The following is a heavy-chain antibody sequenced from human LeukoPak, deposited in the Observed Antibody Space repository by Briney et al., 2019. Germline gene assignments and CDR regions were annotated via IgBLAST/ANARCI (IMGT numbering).Heavy chain of an antibody. J-gene: IGHJ4*02. CDR3: ARGPPDQWLAYFDY. D-gene: IGHD6-19*01. Sequence: GGSLRLSCAASGFTLSSYAMSWVRQAPGKGLEWVSAISGSGGSAYYADSVKGRFTISRDNSKNTLYLQMNSLRAEDTAVYYCARGPPDQWLAYFDYWGQGTLVTVSS. CDR2: ISGSGGSA. V-gene: IGHV3-23*01. CDR1: GFTLSSYA.